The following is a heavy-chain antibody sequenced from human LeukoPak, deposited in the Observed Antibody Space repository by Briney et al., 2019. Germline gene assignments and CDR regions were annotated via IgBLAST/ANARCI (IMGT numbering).Heavy chain of an antibody. Sequence: SETLSLTCTVSGGFISSYYWSWIRQPPGKGLEWVGYMYYSGSTNYNPSLKSRVTISVDTSKNQFSLKLSSVTAADTAVYYCASLYGGSYDTGSFDYFNYWGQGTLVTVSS. CDR3: ASLYGGSYDTGSFDYFNY. CDR2: MYYSGST. V-gene: IGHV4-59*01. CDR1: GGFISSYY. D-gene: IGHD1-26*01. J-gene: IGHJ4*02.